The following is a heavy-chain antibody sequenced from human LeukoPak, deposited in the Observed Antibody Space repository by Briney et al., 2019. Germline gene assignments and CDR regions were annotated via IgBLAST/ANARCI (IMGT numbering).Heavy chain of an antibody. J-gene: IGHJ4*02. D-gene: IGHD6-19*01. CDR3: ARRRSVATDY. CDR2: IYYSGNT. Sequence: PSETLSLTCSVSGGSISSADYYWSWIRQPPGKGLEWIGYIYYSGNTYYNPPLKSRVSISVDTSKNQFSLKVNSVTAADTAVYYCARRRSVATDYWGQGTLVTVSS. CDR1: GGSISSADYY. V-gene: IGHV4-30-4*01.